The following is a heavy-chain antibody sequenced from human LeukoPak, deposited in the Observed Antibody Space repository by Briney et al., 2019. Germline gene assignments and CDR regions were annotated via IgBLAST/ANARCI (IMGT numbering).Heavy chain of an antibody. CDR1: GYTFTSYG. D-gene: IGHD3-10*01. CDR2: ISAYNGNT. CDR3: ARDIYSLGGGSRPKSDWFDP. J-gene: IGHJ5*02. V-gene: IGHV1-18*01. Sequence: GASVKVSCKASGYTFTSYGISWVRQAPGQGLEWMGWISAYNGNTNYAQKLQGRVTMTTDTSTSTAYMELRSLRSDGTAVYYCARDIYSLGGGSRPKSDWFDPWGQGTLVTVSS.